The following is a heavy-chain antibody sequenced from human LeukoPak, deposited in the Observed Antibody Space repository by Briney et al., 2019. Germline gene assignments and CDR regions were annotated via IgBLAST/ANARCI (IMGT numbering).Heavy chain of an antibody. J-gene: IGHJ4*02. CDR1: GGSISSSSSYN. CDR2: IHYSGST. D-gene: IGHD3-10*01. V-gene: IGHV4-61*05. CDR3: AGGRSGYYGSGSYDN. Sequence: SETLSLTCNVSGGSISSSSSYNWGWIRQPPGKGLEWIGAIHYSGSTNYNPSLKSRVTIPLDTSKNQFSLKLNSVTAADTAVYYCAGGRSGYYGSGSYDNWGQGTLVTVSS.